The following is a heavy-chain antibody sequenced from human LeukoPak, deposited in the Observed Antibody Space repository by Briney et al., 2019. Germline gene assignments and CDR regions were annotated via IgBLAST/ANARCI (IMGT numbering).Heavy chain of an antibody. CDR1: GYTFTSYD. J-gene: IGHJ4*02. D-gene: IGHD5-12*01. Sequence: KVSCKASGYTFTSYDISWVRQMPGKGLEWMGRIDPSDSYTNYSPSFQGHVTISADKSISTAYLQWSSLKASDTAMHYCARSYSGYDYLDYWGQGTLVTVSS. V-gene: IGHV5-10-1*01. CDR3: ARSYSGYDYLDY. CDR2: IDPSDSYT.